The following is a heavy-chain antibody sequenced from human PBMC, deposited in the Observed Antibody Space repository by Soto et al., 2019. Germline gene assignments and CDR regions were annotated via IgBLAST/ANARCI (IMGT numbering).Heavy chain of an antibody. CDR2: MNPGSGKT. J-gene: IGHJ5*02. D-gene: IGHD6-13*01. CDR1: GYTFINFD. CDR3: ARMASAGTLNWFDP. Sequence: ASVKVSCKASGYTFINFDISWVRQAAGQGLEWLGWMNPGSGKTGYASKFQGRVAMTRDASTGTSHLELSSLTSDDTAVYYCARMASAGTLNWFDPWGQGTLVTSPQ. V-gene: IGHV1-8*02.